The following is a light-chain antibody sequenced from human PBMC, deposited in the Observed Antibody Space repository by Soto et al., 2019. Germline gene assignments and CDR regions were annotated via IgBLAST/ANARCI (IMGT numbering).Light chain of an antibody. V-gene: IGKV3-15*01. CDR2: GAS. CDR1: QSVSSN. J-gene: IGKJ2*01. Sequence: EIVITQSPATLSVSPGERATLSCRASQSVSSNVAWYQQIPGQTPRLLTYGASTRATGIPVRFSGSGSGTEFTLTISSLQSEDFAVYYCHQYDDGPYTFGQGTKVDIK. CDR3: HQYDDGPYT.